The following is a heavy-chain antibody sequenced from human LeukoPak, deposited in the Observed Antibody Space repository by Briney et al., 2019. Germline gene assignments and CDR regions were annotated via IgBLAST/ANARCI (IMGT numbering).Heavy chain of an antibody. CDR3: ARGSYSYEGYFDL. J-gene: IGHJ2*01. V-gene: IGHV1-46*01. CDR1: GFTFSSCG. D-gene: IGHD5-18*01. CDR2: INTSGGST. Sequence: GGSLRLSCAASGFTFSSCGMHWVRQAPGKGLEWLGIINTSGGSTSYAQKFQGRVTMTRDTSTTTVYMEVSSLRSEDTAVYYCARGSYSYEGYFDLWGRGTLVTVSS.